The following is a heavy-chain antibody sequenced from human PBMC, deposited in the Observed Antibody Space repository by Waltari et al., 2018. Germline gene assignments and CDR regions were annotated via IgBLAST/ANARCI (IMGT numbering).Heavy chain of an antibody. Sequence: EVQLVESGGGWLQRGGSLRLSCAGSGFDASSSYMNWVRQAPGKGLEWVSGIHSGGNTYYADSVKGRFTISRDNSKNTLYLQMNSLRAEDTAVYYCAKDRSYGHSLANWGQGTLVTVSS. J-gene: IGHJ4*02. CDR2: IHSGGNT. D-gene: IGHD4-17*01. V-gene: IGHV3-53*01. CDR1: GFDASSSY. CDR3: AKDRSYGHSLAN.